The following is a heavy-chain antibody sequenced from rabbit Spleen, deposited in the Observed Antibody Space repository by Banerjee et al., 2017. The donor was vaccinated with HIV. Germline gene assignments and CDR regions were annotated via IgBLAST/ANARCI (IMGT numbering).Heavy chain of an antibody. CDR2: IDAGSSDFT. CDR3: ARDTGTSFSTYGMDL. V-gene: IGHV1S40*01. J-gene: IGHJ6*01. CDR1: GISFGISDY. Sequence: QSLEESGGGLVKPGGTLTLTCKASGISFGISDYMCWVRQAPGKGLEWIACIDAGSSDFTYHANWAKGRFTISKTSSTTVTLQATSLTAADTATYFCARDTGTSFSTYGMDLWGPGTLVTVS. D-gene: IGHD7-1*01.